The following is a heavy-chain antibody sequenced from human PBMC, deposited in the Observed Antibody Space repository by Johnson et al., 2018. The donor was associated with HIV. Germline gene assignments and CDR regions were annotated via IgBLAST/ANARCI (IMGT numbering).Heavy chain of an antibody. Sequence: VQLVESGGGLVQPGGSLRLSCAASGFIFRNYGMHWVRKAPGNGLEWVANIKQDGSEKYYVDSVKGRFTISRDNAKNLLYLQMNSLRAEDTAVYYCARQLGYYYDSSGYYAEPDDAFDIWGQGTMVTVSS. V-gene: IGHV3-7*01. D-gene: IGHD3-22*01. CDR3: ARQLGYYYDSSGYYAEPDDAFDI. CDR1: GFIFRNYG. J-gene: IGHJ3*02. CDR2: IKQDGSEK.